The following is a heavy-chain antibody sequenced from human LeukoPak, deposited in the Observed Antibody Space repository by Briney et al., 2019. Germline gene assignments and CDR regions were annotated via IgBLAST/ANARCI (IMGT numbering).Heavy chain of an antibody. V-gene: IGHV4-61*01. D-gene: IGHD6-13*01. CDR2: IYYSGST. Sequence: SETLSLTCTVSGGSVSSGSYYWSWIRQPPGKGLEWIGYIYYSGSTNYNPSLKSRVTISVDTSNDQFSLKLSSVTAADTAVYYCARGSGSSWYHYWHFDLWGRGTLVTVSS. CDR1: GGSVSSGSYY. CDR3: ARGSGSSWYHYWHFDL. J-gene: IGHJ2*01.